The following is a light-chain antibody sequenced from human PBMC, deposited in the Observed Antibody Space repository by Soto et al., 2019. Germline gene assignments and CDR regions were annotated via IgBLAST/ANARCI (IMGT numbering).Light chain of an antibody. V-gene: IGLV2-8*01. J-gene: IGLJ2*01. CDR3: SSYTGSNKIV. Sequence: QSALTQPPSASGSPGQSVTISCTGTYSDIGGYPYVSWYQHHPGKAPKLIIYEVNKRPSGVPDRFSASKSGNTASLTVSGLQAEDDADYFCSSYTGSNKIVFGGGTKLTVL. CDR1: YSDIGGYPY. CDR2: EVN.